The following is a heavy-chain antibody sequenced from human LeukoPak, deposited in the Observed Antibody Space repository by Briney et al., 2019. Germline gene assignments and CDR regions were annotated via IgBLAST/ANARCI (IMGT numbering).Heavy chain of an antibody. CDR3: ARVAGYCSSTICYSYLDF. CDR1: ALTFSSDS. CDR2: FSTSVSHV. J-gene: IGHJ4*02. V-gene: IGHV3-21*01. D-gene: IGHD2-2*01. Sequence: RRSLRLSCAASALTFSSDSMNWVGQAPGQGLESVSSFSTSVSHVYYAESVSGRFTFSCDNAKNSLYLQMNSLRAEHPAVSCFARVAGYCSSTICYSYLDFWGQGPLVTVPS.